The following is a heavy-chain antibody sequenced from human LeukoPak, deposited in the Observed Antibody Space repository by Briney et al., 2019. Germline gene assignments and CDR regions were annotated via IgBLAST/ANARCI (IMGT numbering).Heavy chain of an antibody. CDR1: GASITSCY. CDR2: LYTTGTT. D-gene: IGHD3-10*01. Sequence: PSETLSLTCAVSGASITSCYWSWVRQSAGKGLEWIGRLYTTGTTNYNPSLKSRVTMSGDSSKNQLSLTLTSVTAADTAVYYCVRDGANWGGPNDAFDTWGQGTLVTVSS. CDR3: VRDGANWGGPNDAFDT. J-gene: IGHJ3*02. V-gene: IGHV4-4*07.